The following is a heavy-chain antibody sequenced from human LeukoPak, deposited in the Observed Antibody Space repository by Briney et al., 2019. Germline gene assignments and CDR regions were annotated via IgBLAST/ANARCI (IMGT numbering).Heavy chain of an antibody. V-gene: IGHV3-21*01. CDR1: GFTFSSYS. Sequence: GGSLRLSCAASGFTFSSYSMNWVRQAPGRGLEWVSSISSSSSFIHYEDSVRGRFTISRDNAKKSLYLQMNSLRAEDTAVYYCARLWDYGDFQNAFDIWGQGTMVTVSS. D-gene: IGHD4-17*01. CDR3: ARLWDYGDFQNAFDI. J-gene: IGHJ3*02. CDR2: ISSSSSFI.